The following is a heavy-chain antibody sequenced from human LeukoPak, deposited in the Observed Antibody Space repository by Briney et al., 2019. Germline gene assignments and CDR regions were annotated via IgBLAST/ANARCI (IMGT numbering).Heavy chain of an antibody. CDR1: GFTVSSNY. CDR2: IYSGDST. V-gene: IGHV3-66*02. Sequence: GGSLRLSCAASGFTVSSNYMSWVRQALGKGLEWVSVIYSGDSTYYADSVKGRFTISRDNSKNTLYLQMNSLRAEDTAVYYCARGVTMVRGVINYFDYWGQGTLVTVSS. D-gene: IGHD3-10*01. J-gene: IGHJ4*02. CDR3: ARGVTMVRGVINYFDY.